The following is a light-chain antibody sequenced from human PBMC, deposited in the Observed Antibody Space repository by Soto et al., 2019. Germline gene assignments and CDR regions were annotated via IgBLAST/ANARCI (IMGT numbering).Light chain of an antibody. CDR2: GNS. CDR1: SSNIGAGYD. Sequence: QAVVTQPPSVSGAPGQRVTISCTGSSSNIGAGYDVHWYQQLPGTAPKLLISGNSNRPSGVPDRFSGSKSGTSASLAITGLQAEDEADYYCQSYDSSLRVVFGGGTKLT. V-gene: IGLV1-40*01. CDR3: QSYDSSLRVV. J-gene: IGLJ2*01.